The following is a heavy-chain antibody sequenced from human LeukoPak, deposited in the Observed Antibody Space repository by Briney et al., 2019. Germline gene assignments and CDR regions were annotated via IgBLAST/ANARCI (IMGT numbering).Heavy chain of an antibody. CDR2: IIPILGIA. J-gene: IGHJ6*02. V-gene: IGHV1-69*04. Sequence: ASVKVSCKASGGTFSSYAISWVRQAPGQGLEWMGRIIPILGIANYAQKFQGRVTITADKSTSTAYMELSSLRSEDTAVYYCVCRCSGTSCYLYYYYGMDVWGQGTTVTVSS. CDR3: VCRCSGTSCYLYYYYGMDV. D-gene: IGHD2-2*01. CDR1: GGTFSSYA.